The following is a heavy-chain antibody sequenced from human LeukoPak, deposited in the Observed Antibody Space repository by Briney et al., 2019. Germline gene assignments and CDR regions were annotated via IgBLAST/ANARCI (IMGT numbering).Heavy chain of an antibody. D-gene: IGHD3-10*01. CDR2: IWYDGSNK. V-gene: IGHV3-33*01. CDR1: GFTFSSYG. J-gene: IGHJ6*02. CDR3: ARDSPEYGSNYYYYYGMDV. Sequence: GRSLRLSCAASGFTFSSYGMHWVRQAPGKGLEWVAVIWYDGSNKYYADSVKGRFTISRDNSKNTLYLQMSSLRAEDTAVYYCARDSPEYGSNYYYYYGMDVWGQGTTVTVSS.